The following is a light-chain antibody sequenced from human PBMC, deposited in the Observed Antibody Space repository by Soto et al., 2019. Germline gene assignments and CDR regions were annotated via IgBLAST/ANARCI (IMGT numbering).Light chain of an antibody. Sequence: QSALTQPRSVSGSPGQSVTVSCTGASSDVADFNYVSWYRQYPGKAPTLIIYDVNKRPSGVPDRFSGSESGNTASLTISGLQADDEADYYCCTYAGTYVFGGGTKLTVL. CDR2: DVN. J-gene: IGLJ2*01. CDR1: SSDVADFNY. V-gene: IGLV2-11*01. CDR3: CTYAGTYV.